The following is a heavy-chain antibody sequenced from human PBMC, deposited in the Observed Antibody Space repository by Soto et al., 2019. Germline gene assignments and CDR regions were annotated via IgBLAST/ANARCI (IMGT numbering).Heavy chain of an antibody. J-gene: IGHJ6*03. CDR2: VYYSGST. D-gene: IGHD6-19*01. CDR3: ARGPGSGWYDYYYYYYYMDV. CDR1: GGSISSHY. V-gene: IGHV4-59*11. Sequence: KSSETLSLTCTVSGGSISSHYWSWIRQPPGQGLEWIGYVYYSGSTNYNPSLKSRVTISVDTSKSQFSLKLSSVTAADTAVYFCARGPGSGWYDYYYYYYYMDVWGKGTTVTVSS.